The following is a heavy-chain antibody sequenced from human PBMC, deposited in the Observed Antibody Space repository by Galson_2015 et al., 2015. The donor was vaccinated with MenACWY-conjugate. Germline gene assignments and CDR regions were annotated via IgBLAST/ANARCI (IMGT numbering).Heavy chain of an antibody. D-gene: IGHD3-10*01. CDR1: GFTFTNYW. J-gene: IGHJ6*03. CDR3: ARAISLRGSGNFPPDHMDV. V-gene: IGHV3-53*01. Sequence: SLRLSCATSGFTFTNYWMHWVRQDPGRGLECVSVIYSGGSTYYTDSVKGRFTISRDNSKNTVHLQMNSLRVEDTAVYYCARAISLRGSGNFPPDHMDVWGKGTTVTVSS. CDR2: IYSGGST.